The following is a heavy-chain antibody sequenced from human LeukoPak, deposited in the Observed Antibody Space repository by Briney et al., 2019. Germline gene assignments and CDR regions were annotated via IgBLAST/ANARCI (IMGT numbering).Heavy chain of an antibody. J-gene: IGHJ4*02. CDR3: ARHRNYYDSQLDN. V-gene: IGHV4-39*01. CDR1: GGSISSGSYF. Sequence: ESSETLSLTCTASGGSISSGSYFWGWIRQPPGKGLEWIGSIYYSGSTYYNPSLKGRVTISVDTSKNQFSLKLSSVTAADTAVYYCARHRNYYDSQLDNWGQGTLVTVSS. CDR2: IYYSGST. D-gene: IGHD3-22*01.